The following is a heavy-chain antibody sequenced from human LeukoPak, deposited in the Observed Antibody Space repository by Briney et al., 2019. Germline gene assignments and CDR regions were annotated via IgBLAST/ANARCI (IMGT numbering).Heavy chain of an antibody. CDR1: GFTFSSYA. CDR3: AKDDYGDYFLDY. Sequence: PGGSLRLSCAASGFTFSSYAMSWVRQAPGKGLEWVSAISGSGGSAYYADSVKGRFTISRDNSKNTLYLQMNSLRAEDTAVYYCAKDDYGDYFLDYWGQGTLVTVSS. D-gene: IGHD4-17*01. CDR2: ISGSGGSA. V-gene: IGHV3-23*01. J-gene: IGHJ4*02.